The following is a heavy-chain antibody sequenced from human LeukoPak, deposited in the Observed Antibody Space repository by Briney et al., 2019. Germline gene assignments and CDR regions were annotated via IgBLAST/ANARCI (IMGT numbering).Heavy chain of an antibody. CDR2: INQDGSKE. Sequence: PGGSLRLSCTASGFIFGSYWMTWVRQAPGKGLEWVAQINQDGSKEYYIDSVKARFSISRDNARNSLSLQMNSLRAEDTAVYYCVRDGGVSGYDLLDYWGQGTLVTVSS. V-gene: IGHV3-7*01. CDR3: VRDGGVSGYDLLDY. D-gene: IGHD5-12*01. CDR1: GFIFGSYW. J-gene: IGHJ4*02.